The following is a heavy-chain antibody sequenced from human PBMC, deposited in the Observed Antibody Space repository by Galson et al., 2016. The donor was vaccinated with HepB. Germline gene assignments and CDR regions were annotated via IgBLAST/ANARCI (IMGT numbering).Heavy chain of an antibody. CDR3: ARGGLGGEDY. CDR2: IYSSGNT. D-gene: IGHD3-16*01. CDR1: GASVIGYY. J-gene: IGHJ4*02. V-gene: IGHV4-4*07. Sequence: ETLSLTCTVSGASVIGYYWGWVRQSAGKGLEWIGRIYSSGNTDYNPSLRSRVTMSVDTSKNQFSLKLTSVTAADTAVYFCARGGLGGEDYWGQGTLVTVSS.